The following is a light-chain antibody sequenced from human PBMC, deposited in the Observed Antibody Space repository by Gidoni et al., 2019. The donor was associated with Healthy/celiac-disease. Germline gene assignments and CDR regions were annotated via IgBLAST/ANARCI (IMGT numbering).Light chain of an antibody. J-gene: IGKJ2*01. V-gene: IGKV3-15*01. CDR2: GAS. Sequence: EILMTQPPATLSVSPGDRATRSCRASQSVSSNFAWYQQKPGQAPRLLIYGASTRATGIPARFSGSGSGTEFTLTMSSLQSEDFAVYYWQQYNNWPPYTFGQGTKLEIK. CDR1: QSVSSN. CDR3: QQYNNWPPYT.